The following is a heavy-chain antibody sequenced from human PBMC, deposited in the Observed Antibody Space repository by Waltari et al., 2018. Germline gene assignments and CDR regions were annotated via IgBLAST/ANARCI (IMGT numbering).Heavy chain of an antibody. CDR3: ARHIMAMAYFDY. J-gene: IGHJ4*02. CDR1: GYSISSGYY. D-gene: IGHD5-12*01. CDR2: IYHSGST. V-gene: IGHV4-38-2*01. Sequence: QVQLQESGPGLVKPSETLSLTCAVSGYSISSGYYWGWIRQPPGKGLEWIGSIYHSGSTDYNPSLKSRVTISVDTSKNQFSLKLSSVTAADTAVYYCARHIMAMAYFDYWGQGTLVTVSS.